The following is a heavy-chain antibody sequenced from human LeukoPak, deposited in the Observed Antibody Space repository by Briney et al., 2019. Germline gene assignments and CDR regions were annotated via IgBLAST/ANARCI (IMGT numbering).Heavy chain of an antibody. D-gene: IGHD4-23*01. CDR1: GDSVTSGY. Sequence: SETLSLTCTVSGDSVTSGYWSWIRQPPGKGLEWIGYIYDNGITEYNPSLKSRLTISVDTSNNQFSLNLSSVTAADTAVYYCAGPGQKNSRDRGQGILVTVSS. CDR3: AGPGQKNSRD. V-gene: IGHV4-4*09. CDR2: IYDNGIT. J-gene: IGHJ1*01.